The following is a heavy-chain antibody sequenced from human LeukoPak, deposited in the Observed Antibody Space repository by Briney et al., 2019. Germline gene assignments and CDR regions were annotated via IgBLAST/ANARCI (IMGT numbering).Heavy chain of an antibody. Sequence: SETLSLTCTVSGGSISSYYWSWIRQPPGKGLEWIGYIYYSGSTNYNPSLKSRVTISVDTSKNQFSLKLSPVTAADTAVYYCARGVAAADNYFDYWGQGTLVTVSS. CDR2: IYYSGST. J-gene: IGHJ4*02. V-gene: IGHV4-59*01. D-gene: IGHD6-13*01. CDR3: ARGVAAADNYFDY. CDR1: GGSISSYY.